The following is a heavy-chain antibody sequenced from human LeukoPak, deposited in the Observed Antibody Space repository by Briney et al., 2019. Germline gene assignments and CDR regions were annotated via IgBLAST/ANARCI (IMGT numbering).Heavy chain of an antibody. CDR3: AICGSTWSGDRPDS. Sequence: GASVKVSCKASGGTFRNYPISWVRQAPGQGLEWMGGILPIFRMTNYAEKFQGRVTITADESTTTAYLELNSLRSEDTAVYYCAICGSTWSGDRPDSWGQGSLVTVSS. V-gene: IGHV1-69*01. CDR1: GGTFRNYP. D-gene: IGHD2-2*01. J-gene: IGHJ4*02. CDR2: ILPIFRMT.